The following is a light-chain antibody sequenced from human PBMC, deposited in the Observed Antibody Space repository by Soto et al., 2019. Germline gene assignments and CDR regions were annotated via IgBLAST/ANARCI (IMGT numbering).Light chain of an antibody. J-gene: IGKJ5*01. V-gene: IGKV3-20*01. CDR2: GAA. CDR3: QQYGSYPPIT. CDR1: QSVSSSY. Sequence: EIVLTQSPGTLSLSPGERATLSCRASQSVSSSYLACYQQKPGQAPRLLVYGAASRATGITDRFSGSGSGTDFTLTISRLEPEDVAVYYCQQYGSYPPITFGQGTRLEIK.